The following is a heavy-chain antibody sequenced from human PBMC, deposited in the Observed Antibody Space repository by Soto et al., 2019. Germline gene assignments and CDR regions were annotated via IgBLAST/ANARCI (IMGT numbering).Heavy chain of an antibody. J-gene: IGHJ5*02. V-gene: IGHV1-46*01. Sequence: ASVKVSCKASGYTFTSYYMHWVRQAPGQGLEWMGIINPSGGSTSYAQKFQGRVTMTRDTSTSTVYMELSSLRSEDTAVYYCARASLSSGYYQYNWFDPWGQGTLVTVSS. CDR3: ARASLSSGYYQYNWFDP. D-gene: IGHD3-22*01. CDR1: GYTFTSYY. CDR2: INPSGGST.